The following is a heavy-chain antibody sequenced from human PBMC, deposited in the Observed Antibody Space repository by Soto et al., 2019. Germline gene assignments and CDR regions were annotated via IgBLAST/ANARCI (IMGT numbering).Heavy chain of an antibody. CDR1: GFTFSSYG. J-gene: IGHJ5*02. Sequence: GGSLRLSCAASGFTFSSYGMHWVRQAPGKGLGWVAVISYDGSNKYYADSVKGRFTISRDNSKNTLYLQMNSLRAEDTAVYYCAKPENYYGYVSPFDPWGQGTLVTVSS. V-gene: IGHV3-30*18. D-gene: IGHD3-10*01. CDR2: ISYDGSNK. CDR3: AKPENYYGYVSPFDP.